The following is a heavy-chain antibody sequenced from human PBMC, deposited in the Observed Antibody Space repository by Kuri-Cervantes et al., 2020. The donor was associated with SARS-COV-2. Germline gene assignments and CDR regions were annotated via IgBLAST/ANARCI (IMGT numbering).Heavy chain of an antibody. Sequence: GGSLRLSCVASGFSFSDYSMYWIRQPPGRGLEWVSYISNSLTYINYADSVSGRFTISRANSKNSLYLQMSSLRADDTAVYFCARDPLSQITGDINYFDQWGQGTLVTVSS. CDR1: GFSFSDYS. J-gene: IGHJ4*02. CDR3: ARDPLSQITGDINYFDQ. V-gene: IGHV3-11*06. CDR2: ISNSLTYI. D-gene: IGHD1-20*01.